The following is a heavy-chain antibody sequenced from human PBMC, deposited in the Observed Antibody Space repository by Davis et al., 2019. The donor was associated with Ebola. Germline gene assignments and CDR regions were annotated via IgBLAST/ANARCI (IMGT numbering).Heavy chain of an antibody. CDR3: ARHFVHYYDSSGYSLSPQKQFDS. CDR2: IYYSGST. V-gene: IGHV4-59*08. Sequence: MPSETLSLTCTVSGGSISSYYWSWIRQPPGKGLEWIGYIYYSGSTYYNPSLKSRVTISVDRSKNQFSLKLSSVTAADTAVYYCARHFVHYYDSSGYSLSPQKQFDSWGQGTLVTVSS. D-gene: IGHD3-22*01. J-gene: IGHJ4*02. CDR1: GGSISSYY.